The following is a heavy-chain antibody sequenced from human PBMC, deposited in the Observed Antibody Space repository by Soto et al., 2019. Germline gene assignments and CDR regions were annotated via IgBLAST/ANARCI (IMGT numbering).Heavy chain of an antibody. J-gene: IGHJ6*02. D-gene: IGHD3-22*01. V-gene: IGHV1-18*01. CDR2: INTHNGNT. CDR3: ARVSAVVISYYYGMDV. Sequence: ASVKVSCKASGYTFTTYGISWVRQAPGQGLEWLGWINTHNGNTNYAQNLQGRVIMTADTSTSTAYMELRSLRSDDTAVYYCARVSAVVISYYYGMDVWGQGTTVTVSS. CDR1: GYTFTTYG.